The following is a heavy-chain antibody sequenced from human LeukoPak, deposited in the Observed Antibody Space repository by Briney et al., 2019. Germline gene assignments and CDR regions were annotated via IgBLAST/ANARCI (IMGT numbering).Heavy chain of an antibody. J-gene: IGHJ4*02. D-gene: IGHD3-10*01. Sequence: PSETLSLTCAVYGGSFSGYYWSWIRQPPGKGLEWIGEINHSGSTNYNPSLKSRVTISVDTSKNQFSLKLGSVTAADTAVYYCARGGGTMVRGVMFDYWGQGTLVTVSS. CDR3: ARGGGTMVRGVMFDY. CDR2: INHSGST. V-gene: IGHV4-34*01. CDR1: GGSFSGYY.